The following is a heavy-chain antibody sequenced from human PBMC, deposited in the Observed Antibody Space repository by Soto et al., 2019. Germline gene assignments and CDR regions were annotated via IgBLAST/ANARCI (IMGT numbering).Heavy chain of an antibody. CDR3: ASLVRKHLPPLGP. CDR2: ITSSGVYT. D-gene: IGHD3-10*01. CDR1: GCTFSDHY. V-gene: IGHV3-11*06. Sequence: PVGSLRLSCAASGCTFSDHYMSWIRQAPGKGLEWLSYITSSGVYTSYADSVKGRLTISRDNAKNSLFLQMNSLRADDTAVYYCASLVRKHLPPLGPWGPGTLVTGSS. J-gene: IGHJ5*02.